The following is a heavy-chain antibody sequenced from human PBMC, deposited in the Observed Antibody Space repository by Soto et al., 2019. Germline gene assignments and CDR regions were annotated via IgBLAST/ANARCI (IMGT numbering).Heavy chain of an antibody. D-gene: IGHD1-26*01. Sequence: SETLSLTCTFSGGSVISGSYYWSWIRQPPGKGLEWIGYIYYSGSTNYNPSLKSQVTISVDTSKNQFSLKLSSVTAADTAVYYCARARRRWDNDAFDIWGQGTMVTVSS. CDR1: GGSVISGSYY. J-gene: IGHJ3*02. CDR3: ARARRRWDNDAFDI. V-gene: IGHV4-61*01. CDR2: IYYSGST.